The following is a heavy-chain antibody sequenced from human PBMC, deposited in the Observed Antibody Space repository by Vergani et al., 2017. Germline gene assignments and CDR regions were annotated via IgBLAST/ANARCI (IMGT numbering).Heavy chain of an antibody. D-gene: IGHD3-22*01. V-gene: IGHV3-53*02. J-gene: IGHJ6*02. CDR2: IYSGGST. CDR1: GFTVSCNY. Sequence: EVQLVETGGGLIQPGGSLRLSCAASGFTVSCNYMSWVRQAPGKGLEWVSVIYSGGSTYYADSVKGRFTISRDNSKNTLYLQMNSLRAEDTAVYYCARDGNYYDSSGYYVHYYGMDVWGQGTTVTVSS. CDR3: ARDGNYYDSSGYYVHYYGMDV.